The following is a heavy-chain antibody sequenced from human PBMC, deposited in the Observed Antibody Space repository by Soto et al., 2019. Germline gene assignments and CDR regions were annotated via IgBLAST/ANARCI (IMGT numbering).Heavy chain of an antibody. V-gene: IGHV1-18*04. J-gene: IGHJ6*02. CDR1: GYSFTSYD. CDR2: ISAKNGNT. D-gene: IGHD3-9*01. CDR3: ARLRSIVWFFIRGMDV. Sequence: GASVKVSCKASGYSFTSYDINWVRQAPGQGLEWMGWISAKNGNTNYAQKVQDRVTMTTDTSTSTAYMELRSLRSDDTAVYYCARLRSIVWFFIRGMDVWCPRITGTGS.